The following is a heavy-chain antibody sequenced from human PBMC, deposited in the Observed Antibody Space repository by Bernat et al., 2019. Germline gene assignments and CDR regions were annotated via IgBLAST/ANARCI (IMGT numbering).Heavy chain of an antibody. J-gene: IGHJ6*02. CDR1: GFTFSSYS. Sequence: EVQLVESGGDLVQPGGSLRLSCAASGFTFSSYSMNWVRQAPGKGLEWVSYISSSSSTIYYADSVKGRFTISRDNAKNSLYLQMNSLRAEDTAVYYCARGGTPGSWYLYYYGMDVWGQGTTVTVSS. CDR2: ISSSSSTI. D-gene: IGHD6-13*01. V-gene: IGHV3-48*01. CDR3: ARGGTPGSWYLYYYGMDV.